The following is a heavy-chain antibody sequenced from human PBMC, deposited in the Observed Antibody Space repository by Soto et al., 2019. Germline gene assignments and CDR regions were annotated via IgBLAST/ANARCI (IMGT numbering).Heavy chain of an antibody. J-gene: IGHJ6*03. V-gene: IGHV3-48*01. D-gene: IGHD2-8*01. CDR1: GFTFSSYS. CDR3: ARAEMAGRDYYYYMDV. CDR2: ISSSSSTI. Sequence: EVQLVESGGGLVQPGGSLRLSCAASGFTFSSYSMNWVRQAPGKGLEWVSYISSSSSTIYYADSVKGRFTISRDNAKNSLYLQMNSLRAEDTAVYYCARAEMAGRDYYYYMDVWGKGTTVTVSS.